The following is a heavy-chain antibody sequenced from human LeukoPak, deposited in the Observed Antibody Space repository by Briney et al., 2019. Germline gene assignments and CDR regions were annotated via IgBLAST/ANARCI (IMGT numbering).Heavy chain of an antibody. CDR3: ARGWYVVVPAAYNWFDP. CDR2: IRSSSSTI. J-gene: IGHJ5*02. Sequence: GGPLRLFCAASGLIFIRYRMNWVRQAPGKGLEWVSYIRSSSSTIYYSDSVQGRFTMSRDNAKNSLYLQMNCLSAEDTAVYYGARGWYVVVPAAYNWFDPWGQGTLVTVSS. D-gene: IGHD2-2*01. V-gene: IGHV3-48*01. CDR1: GLIFIRYR.